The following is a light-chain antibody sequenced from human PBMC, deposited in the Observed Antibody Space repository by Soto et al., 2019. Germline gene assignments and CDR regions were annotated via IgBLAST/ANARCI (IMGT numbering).Light chain of an antibody. J-gene: IGKJ2*01. CDR2: DAS. CDR1: QTIHNW. Sequence: DIPMTQSPSSMSASIGDRVTITCRASQTIHNWLAWYQQKPGKAPEVVIYDASNLGIGVPSRFSGSGSGTEFTLTITGLQPDDFATYYCQQYNGPSTFGQGTKLEIK. V-gene: IGKV1-5*01. CDR3: QQYNGPST.